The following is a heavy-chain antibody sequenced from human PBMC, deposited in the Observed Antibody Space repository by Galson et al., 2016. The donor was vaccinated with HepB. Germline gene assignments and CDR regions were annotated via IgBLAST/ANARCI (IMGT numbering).Heavy chain of an antibody. CDR3: ARDLGNCTGGSCYSGFDD. J-gene: IGHJ4*02. CDR2: IRHDGSEK. D-gene: IGHD2-15*01. Sequence: SLRLSCAASGFTFSSYWMSWVRQAPGKGLEWVANIRHDGSEKYYVDSVKGRFAISRDNAKNSLNLQMNSLRVEDTAVYYCARDLGNCTGGSCYSGFDDWGQGTLVTVSS. CDR1: GFTFSSYW. V-gene: IGHV3-7*01.